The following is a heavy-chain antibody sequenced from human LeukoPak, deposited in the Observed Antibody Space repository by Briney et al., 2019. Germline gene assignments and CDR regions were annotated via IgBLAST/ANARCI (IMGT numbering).Heavy chain of an antibody. J-gene: IGHJ4*02. D-gene: IGHD6-19*01. CDR1: GVTFSSYT. V-gene: IGHV3-23*01. CDR2: IGGGGTP. Sequence: GGSLRLSCADSGVTFSSYTMNWVRQAPGRGLEWVSAIGGGGTPYYADSVKGRFTISRDNSKNTLYLQMNSLRAEDTAVYYCAKDDHGGSGWRDYFDQWGQGTLVTVSS. CDR3: AKDDHGGSGWRDYFDQ.